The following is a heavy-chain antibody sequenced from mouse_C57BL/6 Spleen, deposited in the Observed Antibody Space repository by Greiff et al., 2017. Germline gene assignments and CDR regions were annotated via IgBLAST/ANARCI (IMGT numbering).Heavy chain of an antibody. J-gene: IGHJ2*01. CDR2: INPNNGGT. CDR3: AKGGRYCYFDY. D-gene: IGHD1-1*02. Sequence: EVQLQQSGPELVKPGASVKISCKASGYTFTDYYMNWVKQSHGKSLEWIGDINPNNGGTSYNQKFKGKATLTVDKSSSTAYMELRSLTSEDSAVYYCAKGGRYCYFDYWGQGTTLTVSA. V-gene: IGHV1-26*01. CDR1: GYTFTDYY.